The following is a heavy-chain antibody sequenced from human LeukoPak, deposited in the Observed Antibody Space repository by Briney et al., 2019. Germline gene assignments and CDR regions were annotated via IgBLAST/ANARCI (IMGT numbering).Heavy chain of an antibody. J-gene: IGHJ4*02. CDR3: ASTGPAVSGFNFDY. CDR1: GGSISSSSYY. V-gene: IGHV4-39*01. D-gene: IGHD3-10*01. CDR2: IYYSGST. Sequence: SETLSLTCTVSGGSISSSSYYWGWIRQPPGKGLEWIGSIYYSGSTYYNPSLKSRVTISVDTSKNQFSLKLSSVTAADTAVYYCASTGPAVSGFNFDYWGQGTPVTVSS.